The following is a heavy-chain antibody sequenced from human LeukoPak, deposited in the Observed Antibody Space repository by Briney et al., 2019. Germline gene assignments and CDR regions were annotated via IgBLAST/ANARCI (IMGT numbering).Heavy chain of an antibody. J-gene: IGHJ4*02. CDR2: IYGSGST. CDR3: ARNRGYGDYVQGYFDY. D-gene: IGHD4-17*01. Sequence: PSETLSLTCTVSGGSISGYYWSWIRQPAGKGLEWIGRIYGSGSTNYSPSLKSRITMSVDTPKNQFSLKLSSVTAADTAVYHCARNRGYGDYVQGYFDYWGQGTQVTASS. V-gene: IGHV4-4*07. CDR1: GGSISGYY.